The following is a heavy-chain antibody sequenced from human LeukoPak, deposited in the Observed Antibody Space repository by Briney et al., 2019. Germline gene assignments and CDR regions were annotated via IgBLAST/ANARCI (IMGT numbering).Heavy chain of an antibody. CDR1: GFTFSSFG. Sequence: GGSLRLSCVASGFTFSSFGMHWVRQAPGKGLEWAAFIRYDGASQYYADSVKGRFTISRDNSRNILYLEMNSLRAEDTAVYYCAKISSHWGQGTLVTVSS. D-gene: IGHD3-3*02. V-gene: IGHV3-30*02. CDR2: IRYDGASQ. CDR3: AKISSH. J-gene: IGHJ4*02.